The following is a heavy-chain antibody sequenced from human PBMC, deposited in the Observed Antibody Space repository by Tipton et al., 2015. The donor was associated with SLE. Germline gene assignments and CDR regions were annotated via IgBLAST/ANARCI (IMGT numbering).Heavy chain of an antibody. CDR1: GGSISNHNSY. J-gene: IGHJ3*02. CDR3: ARVPASDAFDI. CDR2: RHNSGRT. Sequence: LRLSCSVSGGSISNHNSYWTWIRQSPGRGWNGFAVRHNSGRTSYNPSLKSRVTLPADTSKNQFSLRLTSGTAADTAVYYCARVPASDAFDIWGQGTMVTVSS. V-gene: IGHV4-39*07.